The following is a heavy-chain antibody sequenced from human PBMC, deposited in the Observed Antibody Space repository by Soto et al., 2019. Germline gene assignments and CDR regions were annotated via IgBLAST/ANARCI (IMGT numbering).Heavy chain of an antibody. D-gene: IGHD3-3*01. V-gene: IGHV3-30*18. CDR2: ISYDGSNK. Sequence: GGSLRLSCAASGLTFSSYGMHRVRQAPGKGLERVAVISYDGSNKYYADSVKGRFTISRDNSKNTLYLQMNSLRAEDTAVYYCAKGGNYYDFWSGYPDVAFDIWGQGTMVT. CDR1: GLTFSSYG. CDR3: AKGGNYYDFWSGYPDVAFDI. J-gene: IGHJ3*02.